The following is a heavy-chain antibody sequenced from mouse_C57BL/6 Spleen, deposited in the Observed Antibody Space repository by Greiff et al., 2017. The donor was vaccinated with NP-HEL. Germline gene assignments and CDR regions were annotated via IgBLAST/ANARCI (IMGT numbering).Heavy chain of an antibody. J-gene: IGHJ4*01. CDR1: GYTFTDYY. D-gene: IGHD3-2*02. CDR2: INPNNGGT. Sequence: EVKLQQSGPELVKPGASVKISCKASGYTFTDYYMNWVKQSHGKSLEWIGDINPNNGGTSYNQKFKGKATLTVDKSSSTAYMELRSLTSEDSAVYYCARRGTAQAGAMDYWGQGTSVTVSS. CDR3: ARRGTAQAGAMDY. V-gene: IGHV1-26*01.